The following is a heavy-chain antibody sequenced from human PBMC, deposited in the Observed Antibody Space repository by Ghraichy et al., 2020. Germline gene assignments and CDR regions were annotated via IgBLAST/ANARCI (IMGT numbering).Heavy chain of an antibody. J-gene: IGHJ4*02. D-gene: IGHD6-13*01. Sequence: SETLSLTCAVYGGSFSGYYWSWIRQPPGKGLEWIGEINHSGSTNYNPSLKSRVTISVDTSKNQFSLKLSSVTAADTAVYYCARSGGSSWYRGRSYFDYWGQGTLVTVSS. CDR3: ARSGGSSWYRGRSYFDY. CDR1: GGSFSGYY. V-gene: IGHV4-34*01. CDR2: INHSGST.